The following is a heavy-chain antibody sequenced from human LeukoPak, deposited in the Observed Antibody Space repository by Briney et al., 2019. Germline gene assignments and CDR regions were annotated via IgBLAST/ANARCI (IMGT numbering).Heavy chain of an antibody. D-gene: IGHD3-10*01. V-gene: IGHV1-69*13. CDR3: ARGSYYGSGSYWYYGMDV. Sequence: ASVKVSCKDSGGTFSSYAISWVRQAPGHGLEWMGGVIPIFCTANYAQKFQGRVTITADESTSTAYMELSSLRSEDTAVYYCARGSYYGSGSYWYYGMDVWGKGTTVTVSS. CDR1: GGTFSSYA. CDR2: VIPIFCTA. J-gene: IGHJ6*04.